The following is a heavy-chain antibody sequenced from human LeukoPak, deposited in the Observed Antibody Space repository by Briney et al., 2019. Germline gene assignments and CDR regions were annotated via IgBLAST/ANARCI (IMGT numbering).Heavy chain of an antibody. Sequence: PGGSLRLSCAASGFTFSSYEMNWVRQAPGKRLEWVSYISSGGNTIYYADSVKGRFTISRDNAKKSLFLQMNSLGADDTAVYFCAREGDGYNQFDYWGQGTLVTVSS. D-gene: IGHD5-24*01. J-gene: IGHJ4*02. V-gene: IGHV3-48*03. CDR3: AREGDGYNQFDY. CDR1: GFTFSSYE. CDR2: ISSGGNTI.